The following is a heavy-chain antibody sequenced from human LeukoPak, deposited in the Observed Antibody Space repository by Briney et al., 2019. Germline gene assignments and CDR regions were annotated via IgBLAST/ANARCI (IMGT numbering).Heavy chain of an antibody. CDR2: IWPGGSDA. CDR1: GYRFSSYW. J-gene: IGHJ6*02. D-gene: IGHD3-9*01. V-gene: IGHV5-51*04. Sequence: GESLKISCKGSGYRFSSYWIGWVRQMPGKGLEWMGIIWPGGSDARYSPSFQGQVTISADEPISTAYLQWASLKASDTAMYYCATTANYDILTGPYYYYATDVWGQGTTVTVSS. CDR3: ATTANYDILTGPYYYYATDV.